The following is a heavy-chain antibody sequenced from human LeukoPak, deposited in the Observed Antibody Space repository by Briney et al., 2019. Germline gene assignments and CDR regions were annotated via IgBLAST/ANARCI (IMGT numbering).Heavy chain of an antibody. D-gene: IGHD3-10*01. Sequence: ASVKVSCKASGGTFSSYAISWVRQAPGQGLEWMGGINLNSGDTNYAQNFRGRVTMTRDTSISTAYMELSRLRSDDTAVYYCARDYYGSGAFYYYYYMDVWGKGTTVTVSS. J-gene: IGHJ6*03. CDR2: INLNSGDT. V-gene: IGHV1-2*02. CDR1: GGTFSSYA. CDR3: ARDYYGSGAFYYYYYMDV.